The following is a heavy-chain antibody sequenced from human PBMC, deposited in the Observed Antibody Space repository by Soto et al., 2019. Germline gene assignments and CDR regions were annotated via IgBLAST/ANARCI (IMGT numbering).Heavy chain of an antibody. CDR1: GYTVTSYG. CDR3: AREVRGYSYGYADY. Sequence: RASVKVSCKASGYTVTSYGISWVRQAPGQGLERMGWISAYNGNTNYAQKLQGRVTMTTDTSTSTAYMELRSLRSDDTALYYSAREVRGYSYGYADYWGQGTLVTVSS. D-gene: IGHD5-18*01. CDR2: ISAYNGNT. V-gene: IGHV1-18*04. J-gene: IGHJ4*02.